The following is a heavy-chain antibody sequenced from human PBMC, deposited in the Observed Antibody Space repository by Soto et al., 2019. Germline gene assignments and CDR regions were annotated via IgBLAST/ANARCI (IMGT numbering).Heavy chain of an antibody. CDR1: GFTFSNAW. CDR2: IKSKTDGGTT. Sequence: GGSLRLSCAASGFTFSNAWMSWVRQAPGKGLEWVGRIKSKTDGGTTDYAAPVKGRFTISRDDSKNTLYLQMNSLKTEDTAVYYCTTPSDPYCGGDCYPYAFDIWGQGTMVTGSS. CDR3: TTPSDPYCGGDCYPYAFDI. J-gene: IGHJ3*02. D-gene: IGHD2-21*02. V-gene: IGHV3-15*01.